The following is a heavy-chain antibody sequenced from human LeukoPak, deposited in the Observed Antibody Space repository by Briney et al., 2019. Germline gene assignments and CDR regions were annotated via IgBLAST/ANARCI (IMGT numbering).Heavy chain of an antibody. CDR1: GGSISSYY. CDR3: ARARIAARGYYFDY. D-gene: IGHD6-6*01. V-gene: IGHV4-59*01. J-gene: IGHJ4*02. Sequence: SETLSLTCTVSGGSISSYYWSWIRQPPGKGLEWIGYIYYSGSTNYNPSLKSRVTISVDTSKNQFSLKLSSVTAADTAVYYCARARIAARGYYFDYWGQGTLVTVSS. CDR2: IYYSGST.